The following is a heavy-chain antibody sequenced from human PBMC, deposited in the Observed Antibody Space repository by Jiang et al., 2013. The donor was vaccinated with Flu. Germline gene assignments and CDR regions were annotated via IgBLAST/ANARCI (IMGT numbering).Heavy chain of an antibody. CDR1: GGSLIERSYY. V-gene: IGHV4-39*01. Sequence: GPGLVKPSQTLSLTCTVSGGSLIERSYYWGWVRQPPGKGMEWVGSIYYSGTTYYNPSLKSRVTMSVDLSKNQLSLKLSSVTATDTAVYYCAIADSVTLAPYWHFDLWGRGTLAVVSS. J-gene: IGHJ2*01. D-gene: IGHD3-16*01. CDR2: IYYSGTT. CDR3: AIADSVTLAPYWHFDL.